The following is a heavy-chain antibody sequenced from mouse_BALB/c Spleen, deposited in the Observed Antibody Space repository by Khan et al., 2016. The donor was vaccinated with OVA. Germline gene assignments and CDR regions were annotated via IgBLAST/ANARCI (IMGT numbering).Heavy chain of an antibody. CDR3: ARVNYGSRDYFDY. CDR1: GYTFSGYW. V-gene: IGHV1-9*01. CDR2: ILPGSGSR. J-gene: IGHJ2*01. Sequence: QVQLKQSGAELMKPGASVKISCKATGYTFSGYWLEWVKQRPGHGHEWIGEILPGSGSRNYNEKFKGKATFTADISSKTTYMQLSSLTSEDSAVYYCARVNYGSRDYFDYWGQGTTLTVSS. D-gene: IGHD1-1*01.